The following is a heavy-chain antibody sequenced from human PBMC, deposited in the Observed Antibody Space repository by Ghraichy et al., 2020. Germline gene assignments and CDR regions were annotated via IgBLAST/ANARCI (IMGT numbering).Heavy chain of an antibody. CDR2: IIPIFGTA. CDR3: ARDYYDSSGYYPFDY. D-gene: IGHD3-22*01. Sequence: SVKVSCKASGGTFSSYAISWVRQAPGQGLEWMGGIIPIFGTANYAQKFQGRVTITADESTSTAYMELSSLRSEDTAVYYCARDYYDSSGYYPFDYWGQGTLVTVSS. J-gene: IGHJ4*02. CDR1: GGTFSSYA. V-gene: IGHV1-69*13.